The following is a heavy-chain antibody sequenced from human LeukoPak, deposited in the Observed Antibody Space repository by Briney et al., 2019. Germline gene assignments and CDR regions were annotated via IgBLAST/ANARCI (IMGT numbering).Heavy chain of an antibody. J-gene: IGHJ4*02. CDR2: IYYSGSI. D-gene: IGHD3-3*01. CDR3: ARLLNYDFWSGYGPDYFDY. V-gene: IGHV4-59*11. CDR1: GGSISSHY. Sequence: PSETLSLTCTVSGGSISSHYWSWIRQPPGKGLEWIGYIYYSGSINYNPSLKSRVTISVDTSKNQFSLKLSSVTAADTAVYYCARLLNYDFWSGYGPDYFDYWGQGILVTVSS.